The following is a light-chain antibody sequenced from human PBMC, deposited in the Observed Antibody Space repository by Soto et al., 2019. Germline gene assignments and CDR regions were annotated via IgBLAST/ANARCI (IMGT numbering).Light chain of an antibody. CDR3: QQNYSPPPVT. CDR2: AAS. Sequence: DIQMTQAPSSLSASVGDRVTITCRASQNIARFLNWYQQKPGKAPKLLIFAASSLQSGVPSRFSGSGSGTHFTLIINSLQPEDFATYYCQQNYSPPPVTFGQGTRLEIK. CDR1: QNIARF. J-gene: IGKJ5*01. V-gene: IGKV1-39*01.